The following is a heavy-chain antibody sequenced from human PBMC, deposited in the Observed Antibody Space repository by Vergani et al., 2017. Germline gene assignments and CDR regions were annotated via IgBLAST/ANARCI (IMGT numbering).Heavy chain of an antibody. CDR2: IYYSGST. CDR3: ARRKAAAANFDY. CDR1: GGSMSGYY. D-gene: IGHD6-13*01. V-gene: IGHV4-59*05. Sequence: QVRLQESGPGLVKPSETLSLTCSVSGGSMSGYYWSWIRQPPGKGLEWIGSIYYSGSTYYNPSLKSRVTISVDTSKNQFSLKLSSVTAADTAVYYCARRKAAAANFDYWGQGTLVTVSS. J-gene: IGHJ4*02.